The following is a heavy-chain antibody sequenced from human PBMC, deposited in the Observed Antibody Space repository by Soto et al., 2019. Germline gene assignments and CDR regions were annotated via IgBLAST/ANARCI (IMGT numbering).Heavy chain of an antibody. Sequence: PGGSLRLSCAASGFTFSSYAMSWVRQAPGKGLEWVSAISGSGGSTYYADSVKGRFTISRDNSKNTLYLQMNSLRAEDTAVYYCAKGIEPEYSSSSYYYYYGMDVWGQGTTVTVSS. CDR3: AKGIEPEYSSSSYYYYYGMDV. CDR2: ISGSGGST. CDR1: GFTFSSYA. V-gene: IGHV3-23*01. J-gene: IGHJ6*02. D-gene: IGHD6-6*01.